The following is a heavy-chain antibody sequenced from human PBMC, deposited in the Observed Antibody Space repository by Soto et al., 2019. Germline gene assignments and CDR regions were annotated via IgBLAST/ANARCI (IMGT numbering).Heavy chain of an antibody. CDR2: IYSGGYT. D-gene: IGHD3-10*01. V-gene: IGHV3-53*01. CDR3: ATAPGGGGY. Sequence: EVQLVESGGGLIQPGGSLRLSCAVSGFTVSNNYMSWVRQAPGKGLEGVSVIYSGGYTAYGDSVKGRFTISRDNSKNTLYLQMTSGGAAHAGFFYGATAPGGGGYWGQGTLVTVSS. CDR1: GFTVSNNY. J-gene: IGHJ4*02.